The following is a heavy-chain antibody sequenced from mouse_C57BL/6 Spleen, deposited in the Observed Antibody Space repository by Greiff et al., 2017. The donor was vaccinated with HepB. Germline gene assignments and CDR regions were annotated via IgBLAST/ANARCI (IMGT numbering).Heavy chain of an antibody. CDR1: GYTFTDYY. J-gene: IGHJ2*01. CDR3: AIQHITTVVGGLDY. D-gene: IGHD1-1*01. Sequence: VQLQQSGPELVKPGASVKISCKASGYTFTDYYMNWVKQSHGKSLEWIGDINPNNGGTSYNQKFKGKATLTVDKSSSTAYMELRSLTSEDSAVYYCAIQHITTVVGGLDYWGQGTTLTVSS. CDR2: INPNNGGT. V-gene: IGHV1-26*01.